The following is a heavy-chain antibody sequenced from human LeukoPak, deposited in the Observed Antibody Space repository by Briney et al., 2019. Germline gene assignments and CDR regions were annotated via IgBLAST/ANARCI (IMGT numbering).Heavy chain of an antibody. J-gene: IGHJ3*02. D-gene: IGHD2-2*02. V-gene: IGHV4-4*07. CDR1: GGSISSYY. CDR3: ARVYCSSTSCYTRRDAFDI. CDR2: IYTSGST. Sequence: SETLSLTCTVSGGSISSYYWSWIRQPAGKGLEWIGRIYTSGSTNYNPSLKSRVTMSVDTSKNQFSLKLSSVTAADTAVYYCARVYCSSTSCYTRRDAFDIWGQGTMVTVSS.